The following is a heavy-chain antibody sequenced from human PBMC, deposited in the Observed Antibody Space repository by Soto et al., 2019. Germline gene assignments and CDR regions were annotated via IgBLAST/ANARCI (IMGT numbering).Heavy chain of an antibody. Sequence: QVQLVQSGAEVKKPGSSVKVSCKASGGTFSSYAISWMRQAPGQGLEWMGGIIPIFGTANYAQKFQGRVTITADESTSTAYMELSSLRSEDTAVYYCARDLCSGGSCYSHFDYWGQGTLVTVSS. V-gene: IGHV1-69*01. CDR3: ARDLCSGGSCYSHFDY. CDR2: IIPIFGTA. CDR1: GGTFSSYA. J-gene: IGHJ4*02. D-gene: IGHD2-15*01.